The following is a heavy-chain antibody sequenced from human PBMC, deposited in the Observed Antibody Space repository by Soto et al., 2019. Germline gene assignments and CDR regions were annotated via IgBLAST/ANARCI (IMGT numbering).Heavy chain of an antibody. D-gene: IGHD3-22*01. J-gene: IGHJ3*02. CDR2: IRSKANSYAT. V-gene: IGHV3-73*02. CDR1: GFTFSGSA. CDR3: SRLNYYDSSAYGAFDI. Sequence: EVQLVESGGGLVQPGGSLKLSCAASGFTFSGSAMHWVRQASGKGLEWVGRIRSKANSYATEYAASVKGRFTISRDDSKNPAYLQMNSLKTEDTAVYYCSRLNYYDSSAYGAFDIWGQGTTVSVSS.